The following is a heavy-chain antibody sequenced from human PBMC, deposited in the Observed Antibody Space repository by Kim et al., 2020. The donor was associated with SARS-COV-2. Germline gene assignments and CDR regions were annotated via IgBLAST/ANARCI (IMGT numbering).Heavy chain of an antibody. Sequence: NGNTKYSQKFQGRVTITRDTSASTAYMELSSLRSEDTAVYYCAGYGSGLWGQGTMVTVSS. CDR2: NGNT. D-gene: IGHD3-10*01. V-gene: IGHV1-3*01. CDR3: AGYGSGL. J-gene: IGHJ3*01.